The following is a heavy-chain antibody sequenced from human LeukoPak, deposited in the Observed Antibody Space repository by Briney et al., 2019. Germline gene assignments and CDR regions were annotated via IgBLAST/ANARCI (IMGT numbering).Heavy chain of an antibody. J-gene: IGHJ4*02. CDR1: DGPITNYD. V-gene: IGHV4-59*01. D-gene: IGHD5-12*01. Sequence: SETLSLTCTVSDGPITNYDWSWVRQPPGKGLEFIGHVHYSGTANYNPSLRSRVTISIGTSKKHFFLKLKSVTAADTAVYYCAREGGDSGYDGYYFDYWGQGTLVTVSS. CDR2: VHYSGTA. CDR3: AREGGDSGYDGYYFDY.